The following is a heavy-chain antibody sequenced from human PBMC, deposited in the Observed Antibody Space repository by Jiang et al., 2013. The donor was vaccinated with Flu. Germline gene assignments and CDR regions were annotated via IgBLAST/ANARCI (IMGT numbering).Heavy chain of an antibody. V-gene: IGHV1-2*06. J-gene: IGHJ3*02. Sequence: EVKKPGASVKVSCKASGYTFTGYYMHWVRQAPGQGLEWMGRINPNSGGTNYAQKFQGRVTMTRDTSISTAYMELSRLRSDDTAVYYCARVKRCSGGSCPAFDIWGQGTMVTVSS. CDR1: GYTFTGYY. D-gene: IGHD2-15*01. CDR3: ARVKRCSGGSCPAFDI. CDR2: INPNSGGT.